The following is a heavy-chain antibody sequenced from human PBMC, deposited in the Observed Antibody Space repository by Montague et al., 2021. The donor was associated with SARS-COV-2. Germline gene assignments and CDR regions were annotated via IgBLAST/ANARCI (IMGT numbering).Heavy chain of an antibody. CDR1: GGPISNYY. CDR2: IYYSGNT. D-gene: IGHD3-10*01. Sequence: SETLSLTCTVSGGPISNYYWNWIRQPPGKGLEWIGYIYYSGNTNYNPSLKGRATMSLDTSKTQFSLKLTSVTAADTAVYYCARMQWLGVRAFDVWGQGTLVTVSS. J-gene: IGHJ3*01. V-gene: IGHV4-59*01. CDR3: ARMQWLGVRAFDV.